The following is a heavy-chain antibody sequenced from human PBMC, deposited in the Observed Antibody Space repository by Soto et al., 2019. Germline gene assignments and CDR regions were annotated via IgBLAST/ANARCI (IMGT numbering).Heavy chain of an antibody. CDR1: GFTFSSYA. CDR2: ISSNGGST. Sequence: EVQLVESGGGLVQPGGSLRLSCAASGFTFSSYAMHWVRQAPGKGLEYVSAISSNGGSTYYANSVKGRFTISRDNSKNTLYLQMGGLRAEDMAVYYCARDTKSGSYSLDYWGQGTLVTVSS. CDR3: ARDTKSGSYSLDY. D-gene: IGHD1-26*01. V-gene: IGHV3-64*01. J-gene: IGHJ4*02.